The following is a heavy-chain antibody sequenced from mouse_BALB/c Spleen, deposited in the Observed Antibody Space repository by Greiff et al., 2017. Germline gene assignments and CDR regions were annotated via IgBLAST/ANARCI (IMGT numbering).Heavy chain of an antibody. J-gene: IGHJ4*01. Sequence: LQQPGSELVRPGASVKLSCKASGYTFTSYWMHWVKQRHGQGLEWIGNIYPGSGSTNYDEKFKSKGTLTVDTSSSTAYMHLSSLTSEDSAVYYCARRGLDSSVMDYWGQGTSVTVSS. CDR3: ARRGLDSSVMDY. V-gene: IGHV1S22*01. CDR2: IYPGSGST. D-gene: IGHD3-2*01. CDR1: GYTFTSYW.